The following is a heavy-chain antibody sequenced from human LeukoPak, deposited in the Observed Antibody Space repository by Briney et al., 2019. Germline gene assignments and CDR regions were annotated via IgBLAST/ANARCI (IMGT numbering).Heavy chain of an antibody. D-gene: IGHD6-13*01. Sequence: PSETLSLTCTVSGGSISSYYWSWIRQPPGKGLEWIGYIYYSGSTYYNPSLKSRVTISVDTSKNQFSLKLSSVTAADTAVYHCARVGSSSWNWFDPWGQGTLVTVSS. CDR2: IYYSGST. V-gene: IGHV4-59*01. CDR3: ARVGSSSWNWFDP. CDR1: GGSISSYY. J-gene: IGHJ5*02.